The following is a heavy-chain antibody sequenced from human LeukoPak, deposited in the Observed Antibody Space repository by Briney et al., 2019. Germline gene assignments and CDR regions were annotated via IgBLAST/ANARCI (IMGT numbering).Heavy chain of an antibody. V-gene: IGHV4-59*08. CDR1: GGSISSYY. CDR3: ARHKDYYYSYMDV. J-gene: IGHJ6*03. Sequence: SETLSLTCSVSGGSISSYYWSWIRQPPGKGLEWIGDIYYSGSTYYNPSLTSRVTISVDTSKNQFSLRLSSVTAADTAVYYCARHKDYYYSYMDVWGKGTTVTISS. CDR2: IYYSGST.